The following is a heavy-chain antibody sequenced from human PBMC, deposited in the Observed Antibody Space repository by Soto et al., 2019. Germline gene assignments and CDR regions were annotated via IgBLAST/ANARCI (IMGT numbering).Heavy chain of an antibody. CDR1: GFTFGDYA. D-gene: IGHD2-15*01. J-gene: IGHJ5*02. CDR2: IRSKAYGGTT. CDR3: TRDPRDIVVVVADAYNWFDP. V-gene: IGHV3-49*04. Sequence: GGSLILSCTASGFTFGDYAMSWVRQAPGKGLEWVGFIRSKAYGGTTEYAASVKGRFTISRDDSKSIAYLQMNSLKTEDTAVYYCTRDPRDIVVVVADAYNWFDPWGQGTLVTVSS.